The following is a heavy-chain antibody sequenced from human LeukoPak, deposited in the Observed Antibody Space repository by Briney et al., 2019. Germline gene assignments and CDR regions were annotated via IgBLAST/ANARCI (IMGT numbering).Heavy chain of an antibody. Sequence: GASVKVSCKASGYTFTSYYMHWVRQAPGQGLEWMGWISAYNGNTNYAQKLQGRVTMTTDTSTSTAYMELRSLRSDDTAVYYCARDLRYSSGWYRNYWGQGTLVTVSS. CDR3: ARDLRYSSGWYRNY. D-gene: IGHD6-19*01. J-gene: IGHJ4*02. V-gene: IGHV1-18*04. CDR1: GYTFTSYY. CDR2: ISAYNGNT.